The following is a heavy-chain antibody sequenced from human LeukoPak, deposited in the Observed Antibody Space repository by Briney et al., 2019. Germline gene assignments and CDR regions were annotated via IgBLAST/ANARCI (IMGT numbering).Heavy chain of an antibody. D-gene: IGHD6-19*01. Sequence: GGSLRLSCAASGFTFGSYAMHWVRQAPGKGLEWVAVISYDGSNKYYADSVKGRFTISRDNSKNTLYLQMNSLRAEDTAVYYCARDVVGYSSGYYYYYYGMDVWGQGTTVTVSS. CDR1: GFTFGSYA. CDR3: ARDVVGYSSGYYYYYYGMDV. CDR2: ISYDGSNK. J-gene: IGHJ6*02. V-gene: IGHV3-30-3*01.